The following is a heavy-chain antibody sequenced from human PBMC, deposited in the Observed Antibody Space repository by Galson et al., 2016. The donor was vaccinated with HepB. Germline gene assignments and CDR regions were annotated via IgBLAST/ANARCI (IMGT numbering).Heavy chain of an antibody. CDR2: INSSGGST. D-gene: IGHD3-16*01. Sequence: SVKVSCKASGYTFTDYYIHWVRQAPGQGLEWMGTINSSGGSTSHAQKFQDRVTMTRDTSTSTVDMELSSLTSDDTAVYYCARGGAYGMDVWGKGTTVIVSS. J-gene: IGHJ6*04. CDR3: ARGGAYGMDV. V-gene: IGHV1-46*03. CDR1: GYTFTDYY.